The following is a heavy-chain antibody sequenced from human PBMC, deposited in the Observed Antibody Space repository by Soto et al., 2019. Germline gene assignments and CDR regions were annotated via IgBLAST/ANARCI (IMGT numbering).Heavy chain of an antibody. D-gene: IGHD6-19*01. CDR2: INHSGST. V-gene: IGHV4-34*01. CDR1: GASFSVYY. J-gene: IGHJ4*02. CDR3: AVSPAVAGKYYFDY. Sequence: SGTLSLTCAAYGASFSVYYVSWIHQPPGKGLEWIGEINHSGSTNYNPSLKSRVTISVDTSKNQFSLKLSSVTAADTAVYYCAVSPAVAGKYYFDYWGQGTLVTVSS.